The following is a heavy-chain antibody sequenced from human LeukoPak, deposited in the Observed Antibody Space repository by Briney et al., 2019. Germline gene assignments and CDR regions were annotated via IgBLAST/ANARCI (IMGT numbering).Heavy chain of an antibody. Sequence: PGGFLRLSCAASGFTVSSYEMNWVRQAPGKGLEWVSYISSSGTVKFYADSVKGRFTISRDNAKNSLHLQMNSLRAEDTAVYFCARDWLRLGYWGQGTLVTVSS. CDR3: ARDWLRLGY. V-gene: IGHV3-48*03. CDR1: GFTVSSYE. J-gene: IGHJ4*02. D-gene: IGHD5-12*01. CDR2: ISSSGTVK.